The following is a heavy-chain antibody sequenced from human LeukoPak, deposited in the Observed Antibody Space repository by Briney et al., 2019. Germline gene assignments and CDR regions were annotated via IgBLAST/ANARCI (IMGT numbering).Heavy chain of an antibody. J-gene: IGHJ6*03. V-gene: IGHV3-30*18. CDR3: AKVQWLVTDYYYYYYMDI. CDR2: ISYDGSNK. D-gene: IGHD6-19*01. CDR1: GYTFTGYY. Sequence: SCKASGYTFTGYYMHWVRQAPGKGLEWVAVISYDGSNKYYADSVKGRFTISRDNSKNTLYLQMNSLRAEDTAVYYCAKVQWLVTDYYYYYYMDIWGKGTTVTVSS.